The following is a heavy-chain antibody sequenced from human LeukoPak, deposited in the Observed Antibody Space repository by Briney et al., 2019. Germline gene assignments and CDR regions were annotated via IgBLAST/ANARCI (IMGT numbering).Heavy chain of an antibody. Sequence: SETLSLTCTVSGGSISSYYWSWIRQPPGKGLEWIGYIHYSGSTHYNPSLKSRVTISVDTSKNQVSLKVSSVTAADTAVYYCARVKRKYQLLKPLHETPSHYFDYWGQGTLVTVSS. V-gene: IGHV4-59*12. CDR3: ARVKRKYQLLKPLHETPSHYFDY. CDR1: GGSISSYY. D-gene: IGHD2-2*01. J-gene: IGHJ4*02. CDR2: IHYSGST.